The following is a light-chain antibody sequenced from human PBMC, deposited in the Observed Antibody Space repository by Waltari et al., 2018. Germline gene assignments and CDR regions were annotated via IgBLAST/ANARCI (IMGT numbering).Light chain of an antibody. Sequence: SNELTQPPSVSVSPGQTARIPCSGDALPKQYAYWFQQKPGQAPLMLIYKDNARPSGIPERFSASSSGTTVTLTISGVQAEDEADYYCQSAANSVTFDVVFGGGTKLTVL. V-gene: IGLV3-25*03. CDR3: QSAANSVTFDVV. CDR1: ALPKQY. J-gene: IGLJ2*01. CDR2: KDN.